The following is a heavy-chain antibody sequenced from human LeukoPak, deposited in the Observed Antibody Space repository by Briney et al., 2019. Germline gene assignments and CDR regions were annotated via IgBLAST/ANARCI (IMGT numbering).Heavy chain of an antibody. J-gene: IGHJ4*02. CDR2: ISGSGGST. V-gene: IGHV3-23*01. Sequence: GWSLRLSCAASGFTFSCYAMSWVRQAPGKGREGVSAISGSGGSTYYADSVKGRFTISRDNSKNTLYLQMNSLRAGDTAVFYCAKDSAPIFGVVTDYFDYWGQGTLVTVSS. CDR1: GFTFSCYA. D-gene: IGHD3-3*01. CDR3: AKDSAPIFGVVTDYFDY.